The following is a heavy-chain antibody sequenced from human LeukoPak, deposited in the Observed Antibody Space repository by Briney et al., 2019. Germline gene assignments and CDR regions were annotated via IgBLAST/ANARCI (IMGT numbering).Heavy chain of an antibody. CDR1: GYIFTNYG. CDR3: VRDSDHAPNY. Sequence: ASVRVSCKTSGYIFTNYGVSWVRQAPGQGLEWMGWINVYNGHTIYAQEFQGRVTLTTDTSTSTAHMDLRSLRSDDTAVYYCVRDSDHAPNYWGQGTLVTVSS. D-gene: IGHD3-10*01. CDR2: INVYNGHT. V-gene: IGHV1-18*01. J-gene: IGHJ4*02.